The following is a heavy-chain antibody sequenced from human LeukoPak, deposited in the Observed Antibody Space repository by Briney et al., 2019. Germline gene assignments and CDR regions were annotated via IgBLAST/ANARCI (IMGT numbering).Heavy chain of an antibody. CDR3: ARPRRYSSSWYPAGNAFDI. Sequence: SETLSLTCAVYGGSFSGYYWSWIRQPPGKGLEWIGEIHHSGSTNYNPSLKSRVTISVDTSKNQFSLKLSSVTAADTAVYYCARPRRYSSSWYPAGNAFDIWGQGTMVTVSS. V-gene: IGHV4-34*01. D-gene: IGHD6-13*01. CDR2: IHHSGST. J-gene: IGHJ3*02. CDR1: GGSFSGYY.